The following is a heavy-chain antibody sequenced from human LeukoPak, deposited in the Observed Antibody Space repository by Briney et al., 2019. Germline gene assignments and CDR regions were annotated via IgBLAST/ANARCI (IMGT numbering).Heavy chain of an antibody. Sequence: GGSLRLSCAASGFTFSSYWMSWVRQAPGKGLEWVANIKQDGSEKYYVDSVKGRFTISRDNAKNSLYLQMNSLRAEDTALYYCAKVHGSGYLVRDAFDIWGQGTMVTVSS. D-gene: IGHD3-22*01. CDR1: GFTFSSYW. CDR3: AKVHGSGYLVRDAFDI. J-gene: IGHJ3*02. CDR2: IKQDGSEK. V-gene: IGHV3-7*03.